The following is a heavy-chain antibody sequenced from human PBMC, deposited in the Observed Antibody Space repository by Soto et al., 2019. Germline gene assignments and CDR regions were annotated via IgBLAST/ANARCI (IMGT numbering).Heavy chain of an antibody. CDR3: ARDRYFFDS. Sequence: EVQLVESGGGVVRPGGSLRLSCAASGFTFAAYGMSWVRQVPGKGLEWVSGIDSNGDYTDYEDSVKGRFTISRDNAKNSLSLQMNSLRAEDMALYYCARDRYFFDSWGQGILVTVSS. CDR2: IDSNGDYT. CDR1: GFTFAAYG. D-gene: IGHD3-16*02. J-gene: IGHJ4*02. V-gene: IGHV3-20*04.